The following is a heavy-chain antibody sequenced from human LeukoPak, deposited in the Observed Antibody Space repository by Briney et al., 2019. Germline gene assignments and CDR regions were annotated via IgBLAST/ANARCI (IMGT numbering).Heavy chain of an antibody. CDR1: GFTFRSYA. J-gene: IGHJ6*02. Sequence: GRSLRLSCAASGFTFRSYAIHWVRQAPGKGLEWVAVTWYDESTKYYADSVKGRFTISRDNSKNTLYLQMNRLRAEDTAVYYCARDRTTGTPVDYYGIDVWGQGTTVTVSS. V-gene: IGHV3-33*01. CDR2: TWYDESTK. CDR3: ARDRTTGTPVDYYGIDV. D-gene: IGHD1-1*01.